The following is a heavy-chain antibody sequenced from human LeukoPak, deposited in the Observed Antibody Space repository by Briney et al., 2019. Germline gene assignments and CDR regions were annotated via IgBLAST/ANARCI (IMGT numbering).Heavy chain of an antibody. D-gene: IGHD1-26*01. J-gene: IGHJ4*02. Sequence: GRSLRLSCAASGFTFSSYEMNWVRQAPGKGLEWFSYISSSGGTVYYADSVKGRFTISRDNAKNSLYLQMNSLRAEDTAVYYCARVRGSSRQFFDYWRQGTLVTVSS. V-gene: IGHV3-48*03. CDR2: ISSSGGTV. CDR1: GFTFSSYE. CDR3: ARVRGSSRQFFDY.